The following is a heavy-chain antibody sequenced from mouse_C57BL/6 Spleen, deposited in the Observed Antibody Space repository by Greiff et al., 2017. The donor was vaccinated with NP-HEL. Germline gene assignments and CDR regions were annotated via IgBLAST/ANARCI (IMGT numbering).Heavy chain of an antibody. D-gene: IGHD1-1*01. CDR1: GFSLTSYA. V-gene: IGHV2-9-1*01. J-gene: IGHJ1*03. CDR2: IWTGGGT. CDR3: AKHYYGSSHWYFDV. Sequence: VQLVESGPGLVAPSQSLSITCTVSGFSLTSYAISWVRQPPGKGLEWLGVIWTGGGTNYNSALKSRLSISKDNSKSQVFLKMNSLQTDDTARYYCAKHYYGSSHWYFDVWGTGTTVTVSS.